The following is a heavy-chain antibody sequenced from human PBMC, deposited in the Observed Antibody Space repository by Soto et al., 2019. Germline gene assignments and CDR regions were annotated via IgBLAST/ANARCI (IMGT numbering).Heavy chain of an antibody. V-gene: IGHV3-15*07. CDR1: GFTFSTAW. Sequence: GGSLRLSCAASGFTFSTAWLNWVRQAPGKGLEWVGRIKSKSDGGTTDYTGPVKGRFTISRDDSKNSLYLQMNSLTTEDTAVYYCTRSYRTYYIDYWGQGTPVTVSS. J-gene: IGHJ4*02. CDR3: TRSYRTYYIDY. CDR2: IKSKSDGGTT. D-gene: IGHD2-2*01.